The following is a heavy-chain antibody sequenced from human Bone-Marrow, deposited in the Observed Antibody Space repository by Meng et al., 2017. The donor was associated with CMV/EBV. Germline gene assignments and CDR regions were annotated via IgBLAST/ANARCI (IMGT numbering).Heavy chain of an antibody. CDR3: ARIDYSSSSFDY. Sequence: CTVSGGSISSSYYYWGWIRQPPGKGLEWIGNIYYSGNTYYNPSLKSRVTISVDTSKIQFSLKLSSVTAADTAVYYCARIDYSSSSFDYWGQGTLVTVSS. V-gene: IGHV4-39*01. D-gene: IGHD6-6*01. CDR1: GGSISSSYYY. CDR2: IYYSGNT. J-gene: IGHJ4*02.